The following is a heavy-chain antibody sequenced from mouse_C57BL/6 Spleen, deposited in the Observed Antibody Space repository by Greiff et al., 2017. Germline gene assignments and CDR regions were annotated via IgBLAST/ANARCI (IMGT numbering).Heavy chain of an antibody. D-gene: IGHD3-2*02. CDR3: ARRGGSSGPAWFAY. Sequence: QVQLQQPGAELVKPGASVKMSCKASGYTFTSYWITWVKQRPGQGLEWIGDIYPGSGSTNYNEKFKSKATLTVDTSSSTAYMQLSSLTSEDSAVYYCARRGGSSGPAWFAYWGQGTLVTVSA. V-gene: IGHV1-55*01. CDR2: IYPGSGST. J-gene: IGHJ3*01. CDR1: GYTFTSYW.